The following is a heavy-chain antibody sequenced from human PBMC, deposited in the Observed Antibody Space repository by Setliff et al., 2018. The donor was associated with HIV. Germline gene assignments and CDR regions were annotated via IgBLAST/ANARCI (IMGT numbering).Heavy chain of an antibody. CDR1: DVYISDGDYY. V-gene: IGHV4-30-4*08. D-gene: IGHD3-10*01. CDR3: ARWTYYHASGSYRGKFDY. CDR2: SYYSGGA. Sequence: PSETLSLTCTVSDVYISDGDYYWTWIRQPPGKGLEWIGHSYYSGGAHYNASLKSRVTMSVDMSNNQFSLKLRSVTAADTAVYYCARWTYYHASGSYRGKFDYWGQGTLVTSPQ. J-gene: IGHJ4*02.